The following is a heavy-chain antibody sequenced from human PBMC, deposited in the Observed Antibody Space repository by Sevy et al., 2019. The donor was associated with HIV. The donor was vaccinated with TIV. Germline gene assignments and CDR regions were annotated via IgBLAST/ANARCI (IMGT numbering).Heavy chain of an antibody. Sequence: ASVKVSCKVSGYTLTEFAMHWVRQAPGKGLEWTGTFDPEDDETMDAQKFQGRLTLTEDTSTDTAYMELSSLRSEDTAVYYCATTKDYYETSGYPVDYWGQGTLVTVSS. V-gene: IGHV1-24*01. CDR1: GYTLTEFA. J-gene: IGHJ4*02. CDR3: ATTKDYYETSGYPVDY. D-gene: IGHD3-22*01. CDR2: FDPEDDET.